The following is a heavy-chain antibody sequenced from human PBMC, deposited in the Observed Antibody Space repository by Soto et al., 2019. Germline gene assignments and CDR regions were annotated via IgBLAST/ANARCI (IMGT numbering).Heavy chain of an antibody. CDR2: IWYDGSNK. CDR1: GFTFSSYG. J-gene: IGHJ6*03. V-gene: IGHV3-33*01. CDR3: ARFSSADYYYMDV. Sequence: QVQLVESGGGAVQPGRSLRLSCAASGFTFSSYGMHWVRQAPGKGLEWVAVIWYDGSNKYYADSVKGRFTISRDNSKNTLYLQMNSLRAEDTAVYYCARFSSADYYYMDVWGKGTTVTVSS.